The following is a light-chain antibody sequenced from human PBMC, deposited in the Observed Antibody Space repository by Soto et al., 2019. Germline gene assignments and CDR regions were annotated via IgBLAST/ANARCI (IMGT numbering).Light chain of an antibody. J-gene: IGLJ2*01. CDR1: SSNIGSNY. CDR3: AAWDDSLSGRGV. CDR2: RNN. Sequence: QLVLTQPPSASGTPGQRVTISCSGSSSNIGSNYVYWYQQLPGTAPKLLIYRNNQRPSGFPDRFSGSKSGTSASLAISGLRSEDEADYYCAAWDDSLSGRGVFGGGTKLTVL. V-gene: IGLV1-47*01.